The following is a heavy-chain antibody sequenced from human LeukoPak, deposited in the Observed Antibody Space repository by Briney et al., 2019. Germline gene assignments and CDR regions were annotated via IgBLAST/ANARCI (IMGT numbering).Heavy chain of an antibody. CDR3: AREDGYCSGGNCYSYFDS. CDR1: GFTFSNFW. V-gene: IGHV3-7*01. J-gene: IGHJ4*02. Sequence: GGSLRLSCTASGFTFSNFWMSWVRQAPGKGLEWVAYIKKTGSETYYVDSVKGRFTITRDNTRNSLFLQMYSLRAEDTAVYFCAREDGYCSGGNCYSYFDSWGQGTLVTVSS. CDR2: IKKTGSET. D-gene: IGHD2-15*01.